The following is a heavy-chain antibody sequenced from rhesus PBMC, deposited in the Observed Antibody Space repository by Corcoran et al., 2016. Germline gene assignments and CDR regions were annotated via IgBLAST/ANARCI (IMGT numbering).Heavy chain of an antibody. V-gene: IGHV3-54*02. CDR1: GFTFSSYG. CDR2: ISYDGSKN. CDR3: ARGERDFDY. J-gene: IGHJ4*01. Sequence: EVQLVESGGGLVQPEGSLRLSCVASGFTFSSYGIHGVRQAPGKGREWVAVISYDGSKNYYADSVKDRFTISRDNSKNILYLQMNNLKVEDTAMYYCARGERDFDYWGQGVLVTVSS.